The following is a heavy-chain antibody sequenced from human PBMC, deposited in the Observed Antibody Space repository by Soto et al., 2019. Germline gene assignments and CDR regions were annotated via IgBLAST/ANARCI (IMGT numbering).Heavy chain of an antibody. CDR1: GYIFTDYY. Sequence: ASVKVSCKASGYIFTDYYMHWVRQAPGQGLEWMGWINPKSGFTKALQKFQGRIALTRDTSKNQFSLKLSSVTAADTAVYYCARAEKNYYDGGGYPVDSWGLGTLVTVSS. CDR2: INPKSGFT. D-gene: IGHD3-22*01. V-gene: IGHV1-2*02. J-gene: IGHJ4*02. CDR3: ARAEKNYYDGGGYPVDS.